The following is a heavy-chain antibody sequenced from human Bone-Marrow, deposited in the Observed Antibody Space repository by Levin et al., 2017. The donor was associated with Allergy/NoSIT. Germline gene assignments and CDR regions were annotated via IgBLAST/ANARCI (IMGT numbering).Heavy chain of an antibody. CDR2: IKGKTVGGTA. CDR1: GFTFTNAW. D-gene: IGHD3-16*01. CDR3: ATLNLGGSLY. J-gene: IGHJ4*02. V-gene: IGHV3-15*07. Sequence: GGSLRLSCAASGFTFTNAWMHWVRQAPGKGLEWVGRIKGKTVGGTAVYGAPVKGRFTISRDDSKDTLYLQMDSLETEDTAVYYCATLNLGGSLYWGQGTLVTVSS.